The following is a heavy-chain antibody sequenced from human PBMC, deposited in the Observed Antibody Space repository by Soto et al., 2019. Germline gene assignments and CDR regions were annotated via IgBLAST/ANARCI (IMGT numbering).Heavy chain of an antibody. CDR1: GYTFTSYG. CDR3: ARESTVVTPAYYYGMDV. CDR2: ISAYNGNT. J-gene: IGHJ6*02. V-gene: IGHV1-18*01. Sequence: QVQLVQSGAEVKKPGASVKVSCKASGYTFTSYGISWVRQAPGQGLEWMGWISAYNGNTNYAQKLQGRVTMTTDTSTSTAYMELRSLRSDDTAVYYCARESTVVTPAYYYGMDVWGQGTTVTVSS. D-gene: IGHD4-17*01.